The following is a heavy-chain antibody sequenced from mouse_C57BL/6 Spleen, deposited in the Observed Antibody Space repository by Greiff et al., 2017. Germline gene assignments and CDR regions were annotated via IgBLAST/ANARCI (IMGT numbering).Heavy chain of an antibody. Sequence: EVHLQESGPELLRRGAVVKMSCKASGYTFTDYNMHWVKQSHGQSLEWIGYINPNNGGTSYNQKFKGKATLTVHKSSSSADMVLRSLTSEDSAVYDCSRHYYGSSYGYFDYWGQGTTLTVSS. CDR2: INPNNGGT. V-gene: IGHV1-22*01. J-gene: IGHJ2*01. CDR3: SRHYYGSSYGYFDY. CDR1: GYTFTDYN. D-gene: IGHD1-1*01.